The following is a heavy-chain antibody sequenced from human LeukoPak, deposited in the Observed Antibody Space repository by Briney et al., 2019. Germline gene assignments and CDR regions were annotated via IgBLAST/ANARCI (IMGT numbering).Heavy chain of an antibody. CDR2: IYPVDSDT. V-gene: IGHV5-51*01. D-gene: IGHD4-17*01. Sequence: GESLKISCKGSGYIFTNYWIAWVRQMPGKGLEWMGNIYPVDSDTRYSPSFQGQVTISADKSISTAYLQWSSLKASDTAMYYCARPSYYGDYVGYFDYWGQGTLVTVSS. CDR1: GYIFTNYW. CDR3: ARPSYYGDYVGYFDY. J-gene: IGHJ4*02.